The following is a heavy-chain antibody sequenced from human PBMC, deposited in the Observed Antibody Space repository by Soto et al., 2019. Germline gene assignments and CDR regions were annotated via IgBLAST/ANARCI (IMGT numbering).Heavy chain of an antibody. CDR2: INPSGGST. Sequence: QVQLVQSGAEVKKPGASVKVSCKASGYTFTSYYMHWVRQAPGQGLEWMGIINPSGGSTSYAQKFQGRVPMTRDTSTSTVYMELSSLRSEDTAVDYCARSTLGDDFDYWGQGTLVTVSS. CDR1: GYTFTSYY. V-gene: IGHV1-46*01. J-gene: IGHJ4*02. CDR3: ARSTLGDDFDY. D-gene: IGHD3-16*01.